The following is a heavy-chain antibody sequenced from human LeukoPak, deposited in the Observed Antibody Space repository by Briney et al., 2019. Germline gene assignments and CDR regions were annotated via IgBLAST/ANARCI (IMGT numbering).Heavy chain of an antibody. CDR2: IYHSGST. CDR3: ARDRPGGIAAAEGYDP. Sequence: PSQTLSLTCAVSGGSISSGGYSWSWIRQPPGKGLEWIGYIYHSGSTYYNPSLKSRVTISVDRSKNQFSLKLSSVTAADTAVYYCARDRPGGIAAAEGYDPWGQGTLVTVSS. V-gene: IGHV4-30-2*01. D-gene: IGHD6-13*01. CDR1: GGSISSGGYS. J-gene: IGHJ5*02.